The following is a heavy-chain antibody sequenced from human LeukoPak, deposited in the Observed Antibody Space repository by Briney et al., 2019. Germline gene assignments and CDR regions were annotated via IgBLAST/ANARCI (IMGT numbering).Heavy chain of an antibody. CDR1: GGSISSYY. J-gene: IGHJ4*02. V-gene: IGHV4-4*07. Sequence: PSETLSLTCTVSGGSISSYYWSWIRQPAGKGLEWIGRIYTSGSTNYNPSLKSRVTMSVDTSKNQFSLKLSSVTAADTAVYYCATEEGCSGGSCYFDYWGQGTLVTVSS. CDR3: ATEEGCSGGSCYFDY. D-gene: IGHD2-15*01. CDR2: IYTSGST.